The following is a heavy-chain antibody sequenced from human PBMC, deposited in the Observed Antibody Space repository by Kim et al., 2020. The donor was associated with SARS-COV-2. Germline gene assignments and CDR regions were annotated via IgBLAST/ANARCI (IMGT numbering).Heavy chain of an antibody. J-gene: IGHJ4*02. Sequence: GGSLRLSCAASGFTFSIYAMSWVRQAPGKGLEWVSVIYSGGSSTYYADSVKGRFTISRDNSKNTLYLQMNSLRAEDTAVYYCAKDELAAAGMLDYWGQGTLVTVSS. CDR2: IYSGGSST. V-gene: IGHV3-23*03. CDR1: GFTFSIYA. D-gene: IGHD6-13*01. CDR3: AKDELAAAGMLDY.